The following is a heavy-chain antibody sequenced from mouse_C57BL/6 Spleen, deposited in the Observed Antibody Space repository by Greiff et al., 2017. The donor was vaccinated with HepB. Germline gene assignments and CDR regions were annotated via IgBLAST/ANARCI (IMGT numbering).Heavy chain of an antibody. CDR1: GFTFSSYA. CDR2: ISDGGSYT. Sequence: EVQRVESGGGLVKPGGSLKLSCAASGFTFSSYAMSWVRQTPEKRLEWVATISDGGSYTYYPDNVKGRFTISRDNAKNNLYLQMSHLKSEDTAMYYCARDRGNYDWYFDVWGTGTTVTVSS. D-gene: IGHD2-1*01. CDR3: ARDRGNYDWYFDV. V-gene: IGHV5-4*01. J-gene: IGHJ1*03.